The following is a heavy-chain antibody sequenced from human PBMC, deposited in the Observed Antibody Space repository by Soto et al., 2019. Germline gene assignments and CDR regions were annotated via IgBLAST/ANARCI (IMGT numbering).Heavy chain of an antibody. CDR3: ARSYDRILSGWPNWFDP. J-gene: IGHJ5*02. CDR1: GYTFTSYG. V-gene: IGHV1-18*01. Sequence: QVQLVQSGAEVKKPGASVKVSCKASGYTFTSYGISWVRQAPGQGLEWMGWISAYNGNTNYAQKLQGRVTMTTDTPTSTAYMELRSLRSDDTAVYYCARSYDRILSGWPNWFDPWGQGTLVTVSS. CDR2: ISAYNGNT. D-gene: IGHD6-19*01.